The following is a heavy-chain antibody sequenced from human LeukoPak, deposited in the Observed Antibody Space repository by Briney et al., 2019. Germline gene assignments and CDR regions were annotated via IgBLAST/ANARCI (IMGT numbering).Heavy chain of an antibody. D-gene: IGHD2-15*01. CDR1: GYTFTGYY. CDR2: INPNSGGT. J-gene: IGHJ5*02. V-gene: IGHV1-2*02. Sequence: ASVKVSCKASGYTFTGYYMHWVRQAPGQGLEWMGWINPNSGGTNYAQKFQGRVTMTRDTSISTAYMELSRLRSDDTAVYYCARVPRTTTPPVLWFDPWGQGTLVTVSS. CDR3: ARVPRTTTPPVLWFDP.